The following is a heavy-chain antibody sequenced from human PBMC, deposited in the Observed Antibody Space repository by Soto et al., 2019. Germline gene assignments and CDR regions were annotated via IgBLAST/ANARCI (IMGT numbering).Heavy chain of an antibody. CDR3: AKGSAMIVVATGYFDY. Sequence: SLRLSCAASGFTFSTYAMAWVRQAPGKGLEWVSGVSASGLNTDYADPVKGRFYISRDNSKNTVSLHMNSLRAEDTAVYYCAKGSAMIVVATGYFDYWGQGTLVTVSS. CDR2: VSASGLNT. J-gene: IGHJ4*02. V-gene: IGHV3-23*01. D-gene: IGHD3-22*01. CDR1: GFTFSTYA.